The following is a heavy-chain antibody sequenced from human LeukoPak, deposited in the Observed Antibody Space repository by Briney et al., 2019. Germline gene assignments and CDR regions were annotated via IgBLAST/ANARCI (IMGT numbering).Heavy chain of an antibody. J-gene: IGHJ6*02. Sequence: GASVKVSFKASGYTFTNYGISWVRQAPGQGLEWMGGIIPIFGTANYAQKFQGRVTITADESTNTAYMELSSLRSEDTAVYYCARGEGSSGWYGGRPYYYYDMDVWGQGTTVTVSS. CDR3: ARGEGSSGWYGGRPYYYYDMDV. CDR2: IIPIFGTA. CDR1: GYTFTNYG. V-gene: IGHV1-69*13. D-gene: IGHD6-19*01.